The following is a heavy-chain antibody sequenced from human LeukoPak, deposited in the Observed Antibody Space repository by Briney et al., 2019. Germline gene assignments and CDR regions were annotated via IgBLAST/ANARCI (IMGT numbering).Heavy chain of an antibody. CDR1: EYTFTIYD. V-gene: IGHV1-8*01. CDR2: MNPNSGNT. D-gene: IGHD5-18*01. CDR3: ARSNRYSSGNWYFDL. J-gene: IGHJ2*01. Sequence: GASVKVSCKASEYTFTIYDINWVRQATGQGLEWMGWMNPNSGNTGYAQNFQGRVTMSRNTSISTAYMELSSLRSDDTAVYWCARSNRYSSGNWYFDLWGRGTLVTVSS.